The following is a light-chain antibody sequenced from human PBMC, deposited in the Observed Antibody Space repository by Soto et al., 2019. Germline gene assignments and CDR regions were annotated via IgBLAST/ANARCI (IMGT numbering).Light chain of an antibody. CDR1: QTISSW. J-gene: IGKJ1*01. CDR2: KAS. CDR3: QHYHSYLEA. Sequence: DIQMTQSPSTLSGSVGDRVTITCRASQTISSWFAWYHHKPGKAPKLLIYKASTIISGVTSRFSGSGSVTEFTLTIRSLPPDDFATYYCQHYHSYLEAFGQETKVDIK. V-gene: IGKV1-5*03.